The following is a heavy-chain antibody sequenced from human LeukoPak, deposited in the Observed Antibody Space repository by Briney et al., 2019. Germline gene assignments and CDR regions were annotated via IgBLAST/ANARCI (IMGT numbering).Heavy chain of an antibody. CDR1: GGSIKYNY. Sequence: SETLSLTCTVSGGSIKYNYWSWIRQPPGKGLEWIGYISTSGSTNYNPSLKSRVTISVDTSKNQFSLKLSSVTAADTAVYYCAGNGLGESTGYWGQGTLVTVSS. J-gene: IGHJ4*02. CDR2: ISTSGST. CDR3: AGNGLGESTGY. D-gene: IGHD2-8*02. V-gene: IGHV4-4*09.